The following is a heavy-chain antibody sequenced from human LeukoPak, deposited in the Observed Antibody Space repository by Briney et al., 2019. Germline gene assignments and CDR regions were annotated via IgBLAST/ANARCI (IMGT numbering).Heavy chain of an antibody. V-gene: IGHV4-34*01. D-gene: IGHD3-16*02. CDR3: ARGRGYYVWGSYRPHFDY. J-gene: IGHJ4*02. CDR2: INHSGST. Sequence: PSETLCLTCAVYGGSFSGYYWSWIRQPPGKGLEWIGEINHSGSTNYNPSLKSRVTISVDTSKNQFSLKLSSVTAADTAVYYCARGRGYYVWGSYRPHFDYWGQGTLATVSS. CDR1: GGSFSGYY.